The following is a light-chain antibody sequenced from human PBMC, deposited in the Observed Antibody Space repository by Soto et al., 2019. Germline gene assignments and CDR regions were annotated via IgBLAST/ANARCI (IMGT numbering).Light chain of an antibody. V-gene: IGKV3-15*01. Sequence: EIVMTQSPATLSVSPGERATLSCRASQSVSSKLAWYQQKPGQAPRLLIHGASTRATGIPARFSGSGSGTEFTLTISSLQSEDFVVYYCQQYNNWSWTFGQGTKVEIK. J-gene: IGKJ1*01. CDR2: GAS. CDR3: QQYNNWSWT. CDR1: QSVSSK.